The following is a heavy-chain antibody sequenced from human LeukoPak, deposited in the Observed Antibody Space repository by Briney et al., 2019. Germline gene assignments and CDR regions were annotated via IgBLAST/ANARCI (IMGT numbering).Heavy chain of an antibody. J-gene: IGHJ4*02. CDR1: GFTFSNYS. V-gene: IGHV3-64D*06. Sequence: PGGSLRLSCSASGFTFSNYSMHWVRQAPGKGLEYVSAIRSNGGGTNYADSVKGRFTISRDNSKNTLYLQMSSLRAEDTAVYYCGRLGDDDFDYWGQGTLVTVSS. D-gene: IGHD1-26*01. CDR2: IRSNGGGT. CDR3: GRLGDDDFDY.